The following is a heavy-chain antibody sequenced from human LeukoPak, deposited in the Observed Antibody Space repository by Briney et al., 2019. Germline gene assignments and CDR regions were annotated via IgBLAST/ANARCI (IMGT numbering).Heavy chain of an antibody. D-gene: IGHD1-26*01. CDR2: IDPSDSYT. Sequence: GESLKISCKGSGYSFTSYWISWVRQMPGKGLEWMGRIDPSDSYTNYSPSFQGHVTNSADKSISTAYLQWSSLKASDTAMYYCAIQDSGSYDFDYWGQGTLVTVSS. V-gene: IGHV5-10-1*01. J-gene: IGHJ4*02. CDR3: AIQDSGSYDFDY. CDR1: GYSFTSYW.